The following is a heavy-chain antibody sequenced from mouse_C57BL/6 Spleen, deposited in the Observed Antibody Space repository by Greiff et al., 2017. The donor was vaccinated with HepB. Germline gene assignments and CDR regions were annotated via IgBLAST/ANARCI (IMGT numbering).Heavy chain of an antibody. D-gene: IGHD1-1*01. V-gene: IGHV1-69*01. CDR1: GYTFTSYW. CDR2: IDPSDSYT. J-gene: IGHJ3*01. CDR3: ARNYGSTSWFAD. Sequence: QVQLKQPGAELVMPGASVKLSCKASGYTFTSYWMHWVKQRPGQGLEWIGEIDPSDSYTNYNQKFKGKSTLTVDKSSSTAYMQLSSLTSEDSAVYYCARNYGSTSWFADWGQGTLVTVSA.